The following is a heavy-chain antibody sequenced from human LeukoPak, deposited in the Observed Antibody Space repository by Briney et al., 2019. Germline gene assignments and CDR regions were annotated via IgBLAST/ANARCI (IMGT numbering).Heavy chain of an antibody. J-gene: IGHJ4*02. D-gene: IGHD3-9*01. CDR2: INPNNGHT. Sequence: ASVKVSCKASGYTFTGYYMHWVRQAPGQGLEWMGWINPNNGHTASAQKFQGRVTMSTDTSASTATMELNSLTSDDTAMYYCARDLILTGPPQGQFDCWGQGTLITVSS. CDR1: GYTFTGYY. CDR3: ARDLILTGPPQGQFDC. V-gene: IGHV1-2*02.